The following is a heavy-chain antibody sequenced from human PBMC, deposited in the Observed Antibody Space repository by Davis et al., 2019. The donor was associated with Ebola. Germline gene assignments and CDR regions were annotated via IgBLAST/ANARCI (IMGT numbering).Heavy chain of an antibody. CDR3: ARVRIQLWLHSDY. J-gene: IGHJ4*02. Sequence: GGSLRLSCAASGFTFSSYSMNWVRQAPGKGLEWVSSISSSSSYIYYADSVKGRFTISRDNAKNSLYLQMNSLRAEDTAVYYCARVRIQLWLHSDYWGQGTLVTVSS. D-gene: IGHD5-18*01. CDR2: ISSSSSYI. CDR1: GFTFSSYS. V-gene: IGHV3-21*01.